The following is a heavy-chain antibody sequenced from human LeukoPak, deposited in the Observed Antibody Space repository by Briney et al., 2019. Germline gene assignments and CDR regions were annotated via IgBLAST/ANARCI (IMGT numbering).Heavy chain of an antibody. V-gene: IGHV3-30*02. CDR3: ARESGIAAALDL. D-gene: IGHD6-13*01. Sequence: GGSLRLSCAASGFSFSGYGMHWVRQAPGKGPEWVIRYDGSNEYYADSVKGRFAISRDKSKNTLYLQMNSLRAEDTAVYYCARESGIAAALDLWGQGTLVTVSS. J-gene: IGHJ5*02. CDR1: GFSFSGYG. CDR2: RYDGSNE.